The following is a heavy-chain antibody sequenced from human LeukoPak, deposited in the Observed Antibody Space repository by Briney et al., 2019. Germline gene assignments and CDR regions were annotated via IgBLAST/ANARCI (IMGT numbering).Heavy chain of an antibody. J-gene: IGHJ4*02. CDR2: IYYSGST. CDR3: ARIHYDILTGYYTSPFDY. D-gene: IGHD3-9*01. CDR1: GGSISSSSYY. Sequence: SDTLSLTCTVSGGSISSSSYYWGWIRQPPGKGLERIGSIYYSGSTYYNPSLKSRVTISVDTSKNQFSLKLSSVTAADTAVYYCARIHYDILTGYYTSPFDYWGQGTLVTVPS. V-gene: IGHV4-39*01.